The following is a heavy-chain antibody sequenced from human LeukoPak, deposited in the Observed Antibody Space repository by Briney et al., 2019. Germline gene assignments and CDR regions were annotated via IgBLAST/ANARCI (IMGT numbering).Heavy chain of an antibody. D-gene: IGHD2-2*01. CDR1: GFIFSNYA. Sequence: GGSLRLSCAASGFIFSNYAMHWVRQAPGKGLEWVSYISSSGSTIYYADSVKGRFTISRDNAKNSLYLQMNSLRAEDTAVYYCARSAYYYYYMDVWGKGTTVTVSS. CDR2: ISSSGSTI. V-gene: IGHV3-48*04. CDR3: ARSAYYYYYMDV. J-gene: IGHJ6*03.